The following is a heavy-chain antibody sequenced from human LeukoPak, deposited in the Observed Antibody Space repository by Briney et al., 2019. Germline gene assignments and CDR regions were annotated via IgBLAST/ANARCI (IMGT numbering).Heavy chain of an antibody. CDR3: ARHLHYGGKPFDY. CDR1: GGSINGCY. V-gene: IGHV4-59*08. D-gene: IGHD4-23*01. J-gene: IGHJ4*02. CDR2: VYYSGST. Sequence: SETLSLTCTVSGGSINGCYWSWIRQPPGKGLEWIGYVYYSGSTDYNPSLRSGVTISVDTSKNQFSLKLSSVTAADTAVYYCARHLHYGGKPFDYWGQGALVTVSS.